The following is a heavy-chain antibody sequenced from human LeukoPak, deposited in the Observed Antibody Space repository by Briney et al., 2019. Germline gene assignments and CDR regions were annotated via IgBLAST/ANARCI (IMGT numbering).Heavy chain of an antibody. CDR2: INHSGST. D-gene: IGHD1-7*01. J-gene: IGHJ4*02. Sequence: SETLSLTCAVYGGSFSGYYWSWIRQPPGKGLEWIGEINHSGSTNYNPSLKSRVTISVDTSKNQFSLKLSSVTAADTAVYYCARVDRGSNWNYGNFDYWGQGTLVTVSS. CDR1: GGSFSGYY. V-gene: IGHV4-34*01. CDR3: ARVDRGSNWNYGNFDY.